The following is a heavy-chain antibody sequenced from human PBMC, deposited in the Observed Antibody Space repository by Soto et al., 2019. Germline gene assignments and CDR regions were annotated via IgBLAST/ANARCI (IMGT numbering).Heavy chain of an antibody. CDR3: ARDGGSGSYGLFSHY. J-gene: IGHJ4*02. Sequence: QVQLVQSGAEVKKPGASVKVSCKASGYTFTSYGISWVRQAPGQGLARMGWISAYNGNTNYAQKLQGRVTMTTDTSTSTAYMERRSLRSDDTAVYYGARDGGSGSYGLFSHYWGQGTLVTVSS. CDR1: GYTFTSYG. CDR2: ISAYNGNT. D-gene: IGHD1-26*01. V-gene: IGHV1-18*01.